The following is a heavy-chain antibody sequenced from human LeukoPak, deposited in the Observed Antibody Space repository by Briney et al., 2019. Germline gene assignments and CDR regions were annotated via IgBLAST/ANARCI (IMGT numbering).Heavy chain of an antibody. J-gene: IGHJ4*02. CDR3: VRGHSSTWYYFDY. V-gene: IGHV4-4*07. CDR2: LHTSVNT. D-gene: IGHD6-19*01. CDR1: GGSISRYF. Sequence: PSETLSLTCTASGGSISRYFWSWIRQPAGKGLEWIGRLHTSVNTDYNPSIKSRVTMSVDTSNNQFSLQLSSVTAADTAVYYCVRGHSSTWYYFDYWGQGALLTVSS.